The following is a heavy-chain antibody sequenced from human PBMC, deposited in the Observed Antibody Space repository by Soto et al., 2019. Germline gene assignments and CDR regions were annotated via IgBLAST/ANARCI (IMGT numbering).Heavy chain of an antibody. V-gene: IGHV1-2*04. CDR3: ARQGLGRAVAGDSDY. CDR1: GYTFTGYY. D-gene: IGHD6-19*01. Sequence: QVQLVQSGAEVKKPGASVKVSCKTSGYTFTGYYLHWVRQAPGQGLEWMGWINPNSGGTNYAQKFQGWVTMTRDTSITTAYMELSRLRSDDTAVYYCARQGLGRAVAGDSDYWGQGTLVTVSS. J-gene: IGHJ4*02. CDR2: INPNSGGT.